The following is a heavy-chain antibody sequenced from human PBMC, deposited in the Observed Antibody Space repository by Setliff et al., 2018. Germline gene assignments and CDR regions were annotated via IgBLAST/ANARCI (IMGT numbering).Heavy chain of an antibody. D-gene: IGHD6-19*01. J-gene: IGHJ4*02. Sequence: ASVKVSCKASGYTFTTYGIIWVRQAPGQGLEWMGWTSAYNDNTNHAQRLQGRVTMTTDTSTSTAYMELRGLSSDDTAVYYCARAPSSIGVGGSLLHWGQGTLVTVSS. V-gene: IGHV1-18*01. CDR3: ARAPSSIGVGGSLLH. CDR2: TSAYNDNT. CDR1: GYTFTTYG.